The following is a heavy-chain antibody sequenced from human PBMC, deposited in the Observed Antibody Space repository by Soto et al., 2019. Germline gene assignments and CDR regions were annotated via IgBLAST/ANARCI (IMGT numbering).Heavy chain of an antibody. J-gene: IGHJ5*02. CDR2: INHNGRT. Sequence: SETLSLNCAVYGMSFSRYYWSWIGQPPGKGPEEIGEINHNGRTNYNQSLQSRGSMSVAASKNKVSLKLGAGYAEDTVADYCKRGGAYSSSWVLNPHWFDPWGQGTLVTVSS. D-gene: IGHD6-6*01. CDR1: GMSFSRYY. CDR3: KRGGAYSSSWVLNPHWFDP. V-gene: IGHV4-34*01.